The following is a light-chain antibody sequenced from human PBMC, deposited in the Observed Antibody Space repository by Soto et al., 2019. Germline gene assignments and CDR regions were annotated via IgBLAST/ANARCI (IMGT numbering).Light chain of an antibody. CDR3: HQYHSYSLT. V-gene: IGKV1-5*03. CDR2: KAS. CDR1: QSISSW. Sequence: DIQMTQSPSTLSASVGDRVTITCRASQSISSWLAWYQQKPGKAPKLLIYKASSLEGGVPSRFSGSGSGTDFTLTISSLPPDDFATYYCHQYHSYSLTFGGGTKVDIK. J-gene: IGKJ4*01.